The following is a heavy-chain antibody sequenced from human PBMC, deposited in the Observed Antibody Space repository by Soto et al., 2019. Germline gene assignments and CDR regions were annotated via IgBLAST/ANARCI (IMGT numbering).Heavy chain of an antibody. CDR3: TKDENWDYVGTYYYYNGMDT. CDR1: GFTFRSYG. CDR2: ISYDGSNK. V-gene: IGHV3-30*18. D-gene: IGHD1-7*01. J-gene: IGHJ6*02. Sequence: PGGSLRLSCAASGFTFRSYGMHWVRQAPGKGLEQGTIISYDGSNKYYAYSVKGRFTISRDNSKNTLYLQMNSLRAEDTAVYYCTKDENWDYVGTYYYYNGMDTWGRGTTFRASS.